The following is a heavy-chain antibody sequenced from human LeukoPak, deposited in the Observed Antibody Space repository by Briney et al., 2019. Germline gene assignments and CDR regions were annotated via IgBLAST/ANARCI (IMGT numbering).Heavy chain of an antibody. J-gene: IGHJ4*02. Sequence: SVKVSCKASGCTFSSYAISWVRQAPGQGLEWMGRIIPILGIANYAQKFQGRVTITADKSTSTAYMELSSLRSEDTAVYYCARAARGVIVKGFDYWGQGTLVTVSS. D-gene: IGHD3-16*02. CDR2: IIPILGIA. V-gene: IGHV1-69*04. CDR3: ARAARGVIVKGFDY. CDR1: GCTFSSYA.